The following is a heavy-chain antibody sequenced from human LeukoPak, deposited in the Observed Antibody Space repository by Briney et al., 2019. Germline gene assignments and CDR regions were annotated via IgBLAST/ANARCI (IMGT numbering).Heavy chain of an antibody. CDR3: ARDPYSSSWYGAFDI. CDR1: GFTVSSYS. D-gene: IGHD6-13*01. CDR2: ISSSGNYI. V-gene: IGHV3-21*01. J-gene: IGHJ3*02. Sequence: PAGSLRLSCAASGFTVSSYSMNWVRQAQGKGLEWVSSISSSGNYIYYADSVKGRFGISRDNAKNSLYLQMNSLRADDTAVYYCARDPYSSSWYGAFDIWGQGTMVTVSS.